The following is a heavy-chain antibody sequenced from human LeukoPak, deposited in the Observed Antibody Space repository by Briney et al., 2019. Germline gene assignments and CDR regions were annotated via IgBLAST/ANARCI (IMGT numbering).Heavy chain of an antibody. CDR1: GYTFISYG. Sequence: ASVKVSCKASGYTFISYGISWVRQAPGQGLEWMGWISAYNGNTNYAQKLQGRVTMTTDTSTSTAYMELRSLRSDDTAVYYCARDTDTFSSSWPPDYWGQGTLVTVSS. CDR2: ISAYNGNT. J-gene: IGHJ4*02. CDR3: ARDTDTFSSSWPPDY. V-gene: IGHV1-18*01. D-gene: IGHD6-13*01.